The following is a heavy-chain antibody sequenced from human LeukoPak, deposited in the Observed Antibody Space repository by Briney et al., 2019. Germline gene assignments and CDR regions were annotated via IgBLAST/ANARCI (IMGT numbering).Heavy chain of an antibody. J-gene: IGHJ4*02. CDR3: ATNPLSSSWYEATDY. Sequence: ASVKVSCKASGYTFTSYYMHWVRQAPGQGLEWMGIINPSGGSTSYAQKFQGRVTMTRDMSTSTDYIELSSLRSEDTAVYYCATNPLSSSWYEATDYWGQGTLVTVSS. V-gene: IGHV1-46*01. CDR1: GYTFTSYY. D-gene: IGHD6-13*01. CDR2: INPSGGST.